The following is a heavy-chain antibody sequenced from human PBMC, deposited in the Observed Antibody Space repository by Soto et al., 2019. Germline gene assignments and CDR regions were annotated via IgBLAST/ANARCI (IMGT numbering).Heavy chain of an antibody. Sequence: SVKVSCKASGGTFSSYAISWVRQAPGQGLEWMGGIIPIFGTANYAQKFQGRVTITADKSTSTAYMELSSLRSEDTAVYYCARSYSSTYYFDYWGQGXLVTVYS. J-gene: IGHJ4*02. D-gene: IGHD6-13*01. CDR3: ARSYSSTYYFDY. CDR2: IIPIFGTA. V-gene: IGHV1-69*06. CDR1: GGTFSSYA.